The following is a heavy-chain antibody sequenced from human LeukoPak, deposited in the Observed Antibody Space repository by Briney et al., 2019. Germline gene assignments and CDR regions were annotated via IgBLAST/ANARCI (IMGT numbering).Heavy chain of an antibody. D-gene: IGHD3-10*01. J-gene: IGHJ5*02. CDR3: AKEDHRGSDPPWFDP. CDR2: ITVGGGTT. V-gene: IGHV3-23*01. CDR1: GFTFNNYA. Sequence: QPGGSLRLSCAASGFTFNNYAVTWVRQAPGKGLEWVSAITVGGGTTYYADSVRGRFTISRDNSKNTLYLQMNSLRAEDTAIYYCAKEDHRGSDPPWFDPWGQGTLVTVSS.